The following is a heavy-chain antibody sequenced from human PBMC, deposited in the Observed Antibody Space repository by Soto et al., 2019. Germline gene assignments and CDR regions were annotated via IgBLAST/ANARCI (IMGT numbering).Heavy chain of an antibody. Sequence: QVQLQESGPGLVKPSETLSLTCTVSGGSISYYYWSWIRQTPGKGLEWIGYIFYSGSTNYNPSLKSRVTISVDTSKNQFSLKLSSVTDADTDVYYCASDYSSGWIDLWGQGTLVTVSS. D-gene: IGHD6-19*01. CDR3: ASDYSSGWIDL. CDR2: IFYSGST. CDR1: GGSISYYY. J-gene: IGHJ5*02. V-gene: IGHV4-59*01.